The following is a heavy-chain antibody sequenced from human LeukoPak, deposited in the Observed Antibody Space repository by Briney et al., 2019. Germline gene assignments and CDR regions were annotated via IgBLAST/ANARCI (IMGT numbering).Heavy chain of an antibody. V-gene: IGHV5-51*01. J-gene: IGHJ5*02. CDR2: IYPGDSET. CDR1: GYSYTTFW. D-gene: IGHD2-2*01. CDR3: ARGFCSGSRCDNWFDP. Sequence: GESLKISFKGSGYSYTTFWIGWVRQMPGKGLEWMGIIYPGDSETRYSPSFQGQVTISVDKSISTAYLQWSSLKASDTAMYYCARGFCSGSRCDNWFDPWGQGTPVTVSS.